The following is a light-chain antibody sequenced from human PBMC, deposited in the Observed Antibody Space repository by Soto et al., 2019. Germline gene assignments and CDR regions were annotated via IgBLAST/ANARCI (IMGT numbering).Light chain of an antibody. CDR1: QSISIW. V-gene: IGKV1-5*01. CDR2: DAS. CDR3: QQYNSYWT. Sequence: DIQMTQSPSTLSASVGASVTITCRASQSISIWLSWYQQKPGKAPKLLIYDASSLESGVPSRFSGSGSGTEFTLTISSLQPDDVATYYCQQYNSYWTFGQGTKVDIK. J-gene: IGKJ1*01.